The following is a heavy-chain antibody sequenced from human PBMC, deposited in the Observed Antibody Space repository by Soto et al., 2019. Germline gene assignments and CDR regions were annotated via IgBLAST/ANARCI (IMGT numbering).Heavy chain of an antibody. Sequence: QVQLVQSGAEVKKPGASVKVSCKASGDTFTNYDIKWVRQAPGQGLEWMGWMNPNSGNTGYAQKFQGRVTMTRNTSISTAYMELSSMRSEDTAVYYYARARNGMDVWGQGTTVTVSS. V-gene: IGHV1-8*01. CDR1: GDTFTNYD. CDR3: ARARNGMDV. CDR2: MNPNSGNT. J-gene: IGHJ6*02.